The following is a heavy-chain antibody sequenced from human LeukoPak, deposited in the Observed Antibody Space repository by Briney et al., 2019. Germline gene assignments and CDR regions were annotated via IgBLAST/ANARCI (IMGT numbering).Heavy chain of an antibody. CDR2: ISGSGGST. CDR3: ATSANEDNGNYVDY. CDR1: GFTFSSYA. V-gene: IGHV3-23*01. D-gene: IGHD1-14*01. J-gene: IGHJ4*02. Sequence: GGSLRLSCAASGFTFSSYAMSWVRDAPGEGREWVSAISGSGGSTYYAGSVKGRFTISRDNSKNTLYLQMNSLRAEDKAVYYCATSANEDNGNYVDYWGQGTLVTVSS.